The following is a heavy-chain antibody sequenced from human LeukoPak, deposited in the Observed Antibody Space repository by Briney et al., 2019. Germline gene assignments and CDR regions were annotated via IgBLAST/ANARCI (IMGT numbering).Heavy chain of an antibody. Sequence: PGGSLRLSCAASGFTFSSYAMSWVRQAPGKGLEWVSAISGSGGSTYYADSVKGRFTISRDNAKNSLYLQMNSLRAEDTAVYYCARSGSDFDYWGQGTLVSVSS. J-gene: IGHJ4*02. V-gene: IGHV3-23*01. CDR1: GFTFSSYA. D-gene: IGHD3-3*01. CDR2: ISGSGGST. CDR3: ARSGSDFDY.